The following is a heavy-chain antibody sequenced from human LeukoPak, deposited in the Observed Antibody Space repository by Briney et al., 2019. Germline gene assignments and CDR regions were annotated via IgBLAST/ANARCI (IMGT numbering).Heavy chain of an antibody. J-gene: IGHJ4*02. Sequence: ASVKVSCKASGYTFTGYYMHWVRQAPGQGREWMGLINPNSGGTNYAQKFQGGVTMTRDTSISTDYMELSRLRSDDTAVYYCAIYDFWSGPYQAPIDYWGQGTLVTVSS. D-gene: IGHD3-3*01. CDR3: AIYDFWSGPYQAPIDY. CDR2: INPNSGGT. V-gene: IGHV1-2*02. CDR1: GYTFTGYY.